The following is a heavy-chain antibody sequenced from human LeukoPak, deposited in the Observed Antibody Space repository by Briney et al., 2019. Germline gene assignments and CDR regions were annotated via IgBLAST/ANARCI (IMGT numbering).Heavy chain of an antibody. J-gene: IGHJ4*02. Sequence: GGSLRLSCAASGFTFSSYAMHWVRQAPGKGLEWVAVISYDGSNKYYADSVRGRFTISRDNSKNTLYLQMNSLRAEDTAVYYCAKDENYYDSSGYYYFDYWGQGTLVTVSS. CDR1: GFTFSSYA. CDR2: ISYDGSNK. CDR3: AKDENYYDSSGYYYFDY. D-gene: IGHD3-22*01. V-gene: IGHV3-30-3*01.